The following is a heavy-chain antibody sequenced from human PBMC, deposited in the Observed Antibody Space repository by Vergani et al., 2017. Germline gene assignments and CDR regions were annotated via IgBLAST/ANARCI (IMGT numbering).Heavy chain of an antibody. D-gene: IGHD4-23*01. V-gene: IGHV3-33*01. CDR1: GGTFSSYG. CDR2: IWYDGSNK. CDR3: ARSDDYGGNSGFDY. Sequence: QVQLVQSGAEVKKPGSSVKVSCKASGGTFSSYGMHWVRQAPGKGLEWVAVIWYDGSNKYYADSVKGRFTISRDNSKNTLYLQMNSLRAEDTAVYYCARSDDYGGNSGFDYWGQGTLVTVSS. J-gene: IGHJ4*02.